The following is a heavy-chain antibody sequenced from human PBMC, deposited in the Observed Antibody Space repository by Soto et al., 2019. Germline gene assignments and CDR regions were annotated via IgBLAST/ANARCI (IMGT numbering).Heavy chain of an antibody. CDR1: GFTFSSYG. V-gene: IGHV3-23*01. CDR2: ISGSGSRT. J-gene: IGHJ6*02. Sequence: PGGSLRLSCAASGFTFSSYGMSWVRQAPGKGLKWVSLISGSGSRTFYADSVKGRFTISRDNSMNTLYLQMNSLRDEDTAVYYCAKDRVGAPTSFYDMDAWGQGTTVTVSS. CDR3: AKDRVGAPTSFYDMDA. D-gene: IGHD1-26*01.